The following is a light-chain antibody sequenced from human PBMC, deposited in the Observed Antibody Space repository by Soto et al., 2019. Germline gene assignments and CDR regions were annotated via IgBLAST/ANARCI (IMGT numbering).Light chain of an antibody. V-gene: IGLV1-44*01. CDR2: SND. CDR1: SSNIGSNT. CDR3: AAWDDSLNGRV. J-gene: IGLJ3*02. Sequence: QLVLTQPPSASGTPGQRVTISCSGSSSNIGSNTVNWYQQFPGAAPKLLIYSNDQRPSGVPDRFSGSKSGTSASLAISGLQSEDEADYYCAAWDDSLNGRVFAGGTKLTVL.